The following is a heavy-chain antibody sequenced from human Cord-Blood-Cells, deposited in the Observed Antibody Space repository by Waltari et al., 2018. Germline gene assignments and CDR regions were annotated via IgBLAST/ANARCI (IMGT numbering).Heavy chain of an antibody. V-gene: IGHV1-2*04. Sequence: QVQLVQSGAEVKKPGASVMVSCTASGYNFTGYCMHWLRQAPGQGLEWLGGINPNRGGTNNARKFQGWVTKTRDTSISTAYMELSRLRADDTAVYYCARGYCTGGVCYTYRFDYWGQGTLVTVSS. D-gene: IGHD2-8*02. J-gene: IGHJ4*02. CDR2: INPNRGGT. CDR1: GYNFTGYC. CDR3: ARGYCTGGVCYTYRFDY.